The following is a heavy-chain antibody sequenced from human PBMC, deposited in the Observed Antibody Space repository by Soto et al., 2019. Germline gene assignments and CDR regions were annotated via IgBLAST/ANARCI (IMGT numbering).Heavy chain of an antibody. CDR3: ARQRTSVVPQAYSDV. V-gene: IGHV4-39*01. D-gene: IGHD2-21*01. CDR1: GDSISSRSYY. CDR2: IYYSGST. J-gene: IGHJ4*02. Sequence: PSETLSLTCTVTGDSISSRSYYWGWIRQPPGKGLEWIGSIYYSGSTYNNPSLRSRVSMSIDTSKDPFYLKLKSVTAADTALYFCARQRTSVVPQAYSDVWGPGYLVTVAS.